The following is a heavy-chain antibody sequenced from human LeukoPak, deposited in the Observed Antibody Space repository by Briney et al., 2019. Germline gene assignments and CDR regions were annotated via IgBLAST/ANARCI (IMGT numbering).Heavy chain of an antibody. CDR2: INPSGGST. J-gene: IGHJ4*02. CDR3: ARGSRYYDSSGYYFGY. V-gene: IGHV1-46*01. D-gene: IGHD3-22*01. Sequence: ASVKVSCKASGYTFTSYYMHWVRQAPGQGLEWMGIINPSGGSTSYAQKFQGRVTMTRDTSTSTVYMELSSLRSEDTAVYYCARGSRYYDSSGYYFGYWGQGTLVTVSS. CDR1: GYTFTSYY.